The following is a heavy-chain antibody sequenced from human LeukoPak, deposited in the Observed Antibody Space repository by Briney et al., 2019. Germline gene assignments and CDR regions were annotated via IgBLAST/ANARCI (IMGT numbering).Heavy chain of an antibody. Sequence: GGSLRLSCAASGFNFYNHGIHWVRQAPGKGLEWVGYIRYDGYDKKYADSVKGRFTISRDNSKNTMHLQMNSLRVEDTAVYYCAKAGGEWCVDYWGQGTRVTVSS. CDR1: GFNFYNHG. CDR3: AKAGGEWCVDY. V-gene: IGHV3-30*02. CDR2: IRYDGYDK. J-gene: IGHJ4*02. D-gene: IGHD2-8*01.